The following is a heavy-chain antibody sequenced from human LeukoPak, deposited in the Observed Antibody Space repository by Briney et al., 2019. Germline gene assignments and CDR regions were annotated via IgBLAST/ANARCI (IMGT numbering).Heavy chain of an antibody. CDR2: IRSKANSYAT. V-gene: IGHV3-73*01. CDR1: GFTFSGSA. J-gene: IGHJ3*02. CDR3: TTRVPAAFDI. Sequence: GGSLRLSCAASGFTFSGSAMHWVRQASGKGLEWAGRIRSKANSYATAYAASVKGRFTISRDDSKNTAYLQMNSLKTEDTAVYYCTTRVPAAFDIWGQGTMVTASS. D-gene: IGHD3-10*01.